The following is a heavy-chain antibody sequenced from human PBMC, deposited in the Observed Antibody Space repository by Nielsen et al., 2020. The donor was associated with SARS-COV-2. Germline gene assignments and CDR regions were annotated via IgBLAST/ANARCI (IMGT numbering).Heavy chain of an antibody. CDR1: GFTFSSYS. Sequence: GESLKISCAASGFTFSSYSMNWVRQAPGKGLEWVSAISGSGGSTYYADSVKGRFTISRDNSKNTLYLQMNSLRAEDTAVYYCAKVVPAAFYYYYGMDVWGQGTTVTVSS. CDR2: ISGSGGST. D-gene: IGHD2-2*01. V-gene: IGHV3-23*01. J-gene: IGHJ6*02. CDR3: AKVVPAAFYYYYGMDV.